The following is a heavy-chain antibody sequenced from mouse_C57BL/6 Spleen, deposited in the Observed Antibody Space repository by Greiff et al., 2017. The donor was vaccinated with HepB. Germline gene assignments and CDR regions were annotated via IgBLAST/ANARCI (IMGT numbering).Heavy chain of an antibody. CDR1: GFTFSDYY. J-gene: IGHJ1*03. Sequence: EVQVVESEGGLVQPGSSMKLSCTASGFTFSDYYMAWVRQVPEKGLEWVANINYDGSSTYYLDSLKSRFIISRDNAKNILYLQMSSLKSEDTATYYCARVGSSYWYFDVWGTGTTVTVSS. D-gene: IGHD1-1*01. V-gene: IGHV5-16*01. CDR2: INYDGSST. CDR3: ARVGSSYWYFDV.